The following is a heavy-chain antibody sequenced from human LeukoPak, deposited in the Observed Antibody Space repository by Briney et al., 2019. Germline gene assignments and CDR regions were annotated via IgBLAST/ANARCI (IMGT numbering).Heavy chain of an antibody. CDR3: ARAGSRWLQLGGFDY. CDR2: INHSGST. J-gene: IGHJ4*02. D-gene: IGHD5-24*01. V-gene: IGHV4-34*01. Sequence: SETLSLTCAVYGGSFSGYYWSWIRQPPGKGLEWIGEINHSGSTNYTPSLKSRVTISVDTSKNQFSLKLSSVTAADTAVYYCARAGSRWLQLGGFDYWGQGTLVTVSS. CDR1: GGSFSGYY.